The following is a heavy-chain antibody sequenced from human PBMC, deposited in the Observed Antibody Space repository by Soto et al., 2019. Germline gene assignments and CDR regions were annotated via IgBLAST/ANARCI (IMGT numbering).Heavy chain of an antibody. CDR3: AALAPAHSGWYVSWFDP. Sequence: GASVKVSCKASGGTFSSYAISWVRQAPGQGLEWMGGIIPIFGTANYAQKFQGRVTITADESTSTAYMELSSLRSEDTAVYYCAALAPAHSGWYVSWFDPWGQGTLVTVSS. D-gene: IGHD6-19*01. J-gene: IGHJ5*02. CDR2: IIPIFGTA. V-gene: IGHV1-69*13. CDR1: GGTFSSYA.